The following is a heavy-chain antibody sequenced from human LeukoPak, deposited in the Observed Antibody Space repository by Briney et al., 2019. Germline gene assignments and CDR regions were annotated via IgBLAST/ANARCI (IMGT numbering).Heavy chain of an antibody. J-gene: IGHJ3*02. CDR3: ARQGYYDILTGYHDAFDI. D-gene: IGHD3-9*01. CDR2: IYYSGST. V-gene: IGHV4-39*01. CDR1: GGSISSSSYY. Sequence: PSETLSLTCTVSGGSISSSSYYWGWIRQPPGKGLEWIGSIYYSGSTYYNPSLKSRVTISVDTSKNQFSLKLSSVTAADTALYYCARQGYYDILTGYHDAFDIWGQGTMVTVSS.